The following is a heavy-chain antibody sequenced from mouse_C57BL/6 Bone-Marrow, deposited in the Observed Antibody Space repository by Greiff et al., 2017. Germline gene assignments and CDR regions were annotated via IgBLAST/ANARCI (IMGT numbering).Heavy chain of an antibody. CDR3: ARSYYGSSPDWCAY. Sequence: VQLQQSGPELVKPGASVKIPCKASGYTFTDYNMDWVKQSHGKSLEWIGDINPNNGGTIYNQKFKGKATLTVDKSSSTAYMELRSLTSEDTAVYYCARSYYGSSPDWCAYWGQGTLVTVSA. D-gene: IGHD1-1*01. CDR2: INPNNGGT. J-gene: IGHJ3*01. CDR1: GYTFTDYN. V-gene: IGHV1-18*01.